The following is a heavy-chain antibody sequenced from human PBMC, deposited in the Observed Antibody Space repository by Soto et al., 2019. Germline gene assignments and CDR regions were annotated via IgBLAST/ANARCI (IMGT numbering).Heavy chain of an antibody. D-gene: IGHD6-19*01. V-gene: IGHV1-18*01. CDR1: GYTFTTYG. Sequence: QVQLEQSGAEVKKPGASMNVSCKASGYTFTTYGISWVRQAPGQWLEWMGWINGYNGNTDYPQKLQGRVTMTTDTSTSTAYMALRSLRSDDTAVYYCAREGSAPYYYYGMDGWGQGTTVTVSS. CDR3: AREGSAPYYYYGMDG. J-gene: IGHJ6*02. CDR2: INGYNGNT.